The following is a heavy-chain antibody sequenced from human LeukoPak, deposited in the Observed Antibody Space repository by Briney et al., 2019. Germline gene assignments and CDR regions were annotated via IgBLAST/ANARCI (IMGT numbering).Heavy chain of an antibody. D-gene: IGHD4-17*01. CDR3: ARRALDYDDVAYFYARCSDV. Sequence: SETLSLTCGVSGMSLSDYYWTWIRQSPEKGLEWIGEVSHDGDTNYNPSLKSRVSISVDTSNDQFSLKLSSVTAADTGVYYCARRALDYDDVAYFYARCSDVWGQGIKVTVS. CDR1: GMSLSDYY. J-gene: IGHJ6*02. CDR2: VSHDGDT. V-gene: IGHV4-34*01.